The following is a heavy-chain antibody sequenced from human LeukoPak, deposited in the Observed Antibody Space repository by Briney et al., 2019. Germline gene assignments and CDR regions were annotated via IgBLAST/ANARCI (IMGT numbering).Heavy chain of an antibody. CDR1: GGSMSSSSYY. CDR2: IHYSGDT. Sequence: SETLSLTCTVSGGSMSSSSYYWGWIRQPPGKGLDWIGSIHYSGDTNYNPSLKSRVSISVDTSKKQFSLKLSSVTAADTAVYYCARSHRDGYNYFAYWGQGTLVTVVS. J-gene: IGHJ4*02. CDR3: ARSHRDGYNYFAY. D-gene: IGHD5-24*01. V-gene: IGHV4-39*01.